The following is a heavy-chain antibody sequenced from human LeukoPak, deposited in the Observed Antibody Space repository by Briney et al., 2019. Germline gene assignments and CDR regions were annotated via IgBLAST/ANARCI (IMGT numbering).Heavy chain of an antibody. Sequence: TSETLSLTCTVSGGSVGGRNYCWAWIRQSPGKGLEWIGCFYYSGNIYYNPSLKSRITISVDASKNLFSLKLTSLTAADTAVYYCARPGEAASGSLLFFYDSWGRGTLVTVSS. D-gene: IGHD6-13*01. CDR3: ARPGEAASGSLLFFYDS. J-gene: IGHJ5*01. CDR2: FYYSGNI. CDR1: GGSVGGRNYC. V-gene: IGHV4-39*01.